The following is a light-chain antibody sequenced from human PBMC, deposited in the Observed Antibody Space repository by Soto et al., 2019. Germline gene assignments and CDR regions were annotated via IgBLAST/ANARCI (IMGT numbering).Light chain of an antibody. V-gene: IGLV2-14*01. CDR2: DGS. J-gene: IGLJ1*01. CDR1: KTDIGRYNV. CDR3: NSYTSSSSPYV. Sequence: ALAQPASVSGAAGPSTSIFCTGNKTDIGRYNVFSWYQQRPGQAPQLFIVDGSTRPSGISDRFSGSKSGTTASLTISGVQAEDGADYYCNSYTSSSSPYVFGTG.